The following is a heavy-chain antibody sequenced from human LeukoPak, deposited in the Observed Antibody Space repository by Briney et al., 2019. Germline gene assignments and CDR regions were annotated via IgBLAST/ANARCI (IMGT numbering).Heavy chain of an antibody. CDR2: IIPMFDTT. Sequence: VASVKVSCKASGITFSSYTINWVRQTPGQGLEWVGGIIPMFDTTDHAQMFQGRVTITTDESTSTAFLELSSLRSEDTAVYYCASYSLGRKGANPPYWGQGTLVTVSS. J-gene: IGHJ4*02. D-gene: IGHD3-16*01. CDR3: ASYSLGRKGANPPY. CDR1: GITFSSYT. V-gene: IGHV1-69*05.